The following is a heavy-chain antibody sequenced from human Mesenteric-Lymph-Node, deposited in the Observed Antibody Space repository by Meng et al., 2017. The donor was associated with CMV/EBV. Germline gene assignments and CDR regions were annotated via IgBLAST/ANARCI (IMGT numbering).Heavy chain of an antibody. CDR3: ARLNVVAVRGVITRSLDY. J-gene: IGHJ4*02. Sequence: FSSYGINWVRQAPGQGLEWMGWIRAYNDVTNYAQRLQGRLTMTTDTSTSTAYMELRSLRSDDTAVYYCARLNVVAVRGVITRSLDYWGQGTLVTVSS. CDR2: IRAYNDVT. CDR1: FSSYG. V-gene: IGHV1-18*01. D-gene: IGHD3-10*01.